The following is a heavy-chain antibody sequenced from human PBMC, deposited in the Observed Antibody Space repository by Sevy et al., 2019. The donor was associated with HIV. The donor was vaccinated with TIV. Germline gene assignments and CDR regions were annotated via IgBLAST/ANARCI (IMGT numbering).Heavy chain of an antibody. CDR3: AKDWNYYGSGSYDGPGYYYGMDV. CDR1: GFTFSSYA. Sequence: GGSLRLSCAASGFTFSSYAMSWVRQAPGKGLEWVSAISGSGGSTYYADSVKGRFTISRDNSKNTLYLQMNSMRAEDTGVYYCAKDWNYYGSGSYDGPGYYYGMDVWGQGTTVTVSS. D-gene: IGHD3-10*01. V-gene: IGHV3-23*01. J-gene: IGHJ6*02. CDR2: ISGSGGST.